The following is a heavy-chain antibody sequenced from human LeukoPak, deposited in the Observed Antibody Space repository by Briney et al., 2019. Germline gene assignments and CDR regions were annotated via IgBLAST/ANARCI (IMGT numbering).Heavy chain of an antibody. J-gene: IGHJ4*02. V-gene: IGHV3-30*03. CDR2: ISYDGSNK. D-gene: IGHD3-10*01. CDR3: ARGRELLWFGPFDY. Sequence: GGSLRLSCVASGFPFSSYWMTWVRQAPGKGLEWVAVISYDGSNKYYADSVKGRFTISRDNSKNTLYLQMNSLRAEDTAVYYCARGRELLWFGPFDYWGQGTLVTVSS. CDR1: GFPFSSYW.